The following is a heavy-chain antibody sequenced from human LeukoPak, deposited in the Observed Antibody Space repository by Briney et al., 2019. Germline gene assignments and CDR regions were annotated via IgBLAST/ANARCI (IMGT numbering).Heavy chain of an antibody. V-gene: IGHV4-59*11. CDR1: GGSISSHY. CDR3: ATERGCAVAGTRSPPSKYYYYYYMDV. Sequence: SETLSLTCTVSGGSISSHYWSWIRQPPGKGLEWIGYIYYSGSTNYNPSLKSRVTISVDTSKNQFSLKLSSVTAADTAVYYCATERGCAVAGTRSPPSKYYYYYYMDVWGKGTTVTVSS. CDR2: IYYSGST. D-gene: IGHD6-19*01. J-gene: IGHJ6*03.